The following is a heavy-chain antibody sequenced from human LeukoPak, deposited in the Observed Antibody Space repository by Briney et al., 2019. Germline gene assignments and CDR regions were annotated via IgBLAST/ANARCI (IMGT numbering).Heavy chain of an antibody. D-gene: IGHD3-22*01. J-gene: IGHJ4*02. CDR1: GYTFTGYY. Sequence: ASVKVSCKASGYTFTGYYMHWVRQAPGQGLEWMGWINPNSGGTNYAQKFQGRVTMTRDTSISTAYMELSRLRSDDTAVYYCARSFGGADPYYYDSSGYYPWYFDYWGQGTLVTVSS. V-gene: IGHV1-2*02. CDR2: INPNSGGT. CDR3: ARSFGGADPYYYDSSGYYPWYFDY.